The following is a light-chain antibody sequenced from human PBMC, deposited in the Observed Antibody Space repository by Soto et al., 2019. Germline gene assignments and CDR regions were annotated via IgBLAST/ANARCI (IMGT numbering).Light chain of an antibody. J-gene: IGKJ1*01. CDR1: QSVSSR. V-gene: IGKV3-15*01. Sequence: EIVMTQSPATLSVSPGERVTLSCRASQSVSSRLAWYQQKPGQAPRLLIYGASTRATGIPARFSGSGSGTEFTLTISSLQSEDFAVYYCQQYHNRWTCGQGTKVEIK. CDR3: QQYHNRWT. CDR2: GAS.